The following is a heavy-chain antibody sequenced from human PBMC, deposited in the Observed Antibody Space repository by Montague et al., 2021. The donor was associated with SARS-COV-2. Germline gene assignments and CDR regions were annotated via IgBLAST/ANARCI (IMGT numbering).Heavy chain of an antibody. J-gene: IGHJ2*01. D-gene: IGHD3-16*01. Sequence: TLSLTCTVSGGSISSGDYYWSWIRQPPGKGLEWIGYIYYSGSTYYNPSLKSRVTISVDTSKNQSSLKLSSVTAADTAVYYCARVHWVGAGTWYFDLWGRGALVTVSS. V-gene: IGHV4-30-4*01. CDR3: ARVHWVGAGTWYFDL. CDR1: GGSISSGDYY. CDR2: IYYSGST.